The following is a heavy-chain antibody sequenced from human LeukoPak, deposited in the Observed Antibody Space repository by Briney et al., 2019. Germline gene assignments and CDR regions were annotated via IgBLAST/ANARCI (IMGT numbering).Heavy chain of an antibody. D-gene: IGHD3-9*01. V-gene: IGHV3-23*01. Sequence: PGGSLRLSCAASGFTFSSYAMSWVRQAPGKGLEWVAGISAGGGSTYYADSVKGRFTISRDNSKNMLYLQLNSLSAEYTAVYYGAKGDPPTYYDILTGQDYWGQGTLVTVSS. CDR3: AKGDPPTYYDILTGQDY. CDR1: GFTFSSYA. J-gene: IGHJ4*02. CDR2: ISAGGGST.